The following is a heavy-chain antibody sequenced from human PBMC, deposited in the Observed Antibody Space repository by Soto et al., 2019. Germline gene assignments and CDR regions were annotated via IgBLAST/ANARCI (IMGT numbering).Heavy chain of an antibody. CDR3: ASRSSSWYRDAFDL. Sequence: QVQLQESGPGLVKPSETLSLTCTVSGASVSRYFWTWIRQPPGEGVEWIGNIYSTGNTNYNPSLKSRLSTSVDTSKNEVSLKLTSVTAADSAVYYCASRSSSWYRDAFDLWGQGTVVTVSS. D-gene: IGHD6-13*01. CDR2: IYSTGNT. V-gene: IGHV4-59*02. J-gene: IGHJ3*01. CDR1: GASVSRYF.